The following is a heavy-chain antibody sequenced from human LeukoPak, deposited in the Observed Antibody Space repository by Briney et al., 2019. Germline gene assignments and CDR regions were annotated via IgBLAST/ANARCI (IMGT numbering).Heavy chain of an antibody. J-gene: IGHJ4*02. CDR1: GFTFNYYS. D-gene: IGHD5-12*01. CDR2: ISRSSDYI. CDR3: ARGGGDSGYDYDDY. V-gene: IGHV3-21*01. Sequence: PGRSLRLSCAASGFTFNYYSMHWVRQAPGQGLEWVSTISRSSDYIYYADSVKGRFTISRDNAKNSLYLQMNSLTADDTAVYYCARGGGDSGYDYDDYWGQGTLVTVSS.